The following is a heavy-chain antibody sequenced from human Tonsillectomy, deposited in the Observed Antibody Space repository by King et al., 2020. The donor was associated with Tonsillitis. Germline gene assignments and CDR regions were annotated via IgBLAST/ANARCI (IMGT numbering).Heavy chain of an antibody. Sequence: QLVQSGGGVVQPGGSLRLSCAASGFTFRSYGLHWVRQAPGKGLEWVAFIQFDGNNEYYAESMKGRSTISRDNSKNTLYLQMNSLRPEDTAVYYCAKVGSRGYCTTPSCYGYHFESWGQGTLVTVSS. CDR1: GFTFRSYG. J-gene: IGHJ4*02. CDR2: IQFDGNNE. CDR3: AKVGSRGYCTTPSCYGYHFES. D-gene: IGHD2-2*01. V-gene: IGHV3-30*02.